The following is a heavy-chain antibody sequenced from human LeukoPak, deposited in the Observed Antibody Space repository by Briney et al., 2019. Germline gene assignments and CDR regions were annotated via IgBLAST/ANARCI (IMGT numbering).Heavy chain of an antibody. Sequence: PGGSLRLSCAASGFTFSSYAMSWVRQAPGKGLEWVSAISGSGGSTYYADSVKGRFTISRDNSKNTLYLQMNSLRAEDTAVYYCANGSGSPDAFDIWGQGTMVTVSS. CDR1: GFTFSSYA. V-gene: IGHV3-23*01. CDR2: ISGSGGST. CDR3: ANGSGSPDAFDI. J-gene: IGHJ3*02. D-gene: IGHD1-26*01.